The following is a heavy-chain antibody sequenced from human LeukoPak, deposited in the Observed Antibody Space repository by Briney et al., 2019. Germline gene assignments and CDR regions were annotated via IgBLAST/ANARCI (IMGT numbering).Heavy chain of an antibody. CDR3: AQNKESNGVWNTFDP. CDR2: INPKSGGT. J-gene: IGHJ5*02. Sequence: ASVKVSCKASGYTFTGFYMHWVRQAPGQGLEWMGWINPKSGGTNYAQKFQGRVTMTRDTSISTAYMELSRLRSDDTAVYYCAQNKESNGVWNTFDPWGQGTLVTVSS. V-gene: IGHV1-2*02. D-gene: IGHD2-8*01. CDR1: GYTFTGFY.